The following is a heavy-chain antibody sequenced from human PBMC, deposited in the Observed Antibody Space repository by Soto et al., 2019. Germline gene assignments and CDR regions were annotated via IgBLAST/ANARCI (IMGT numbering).Heavy chain of an antibody. CDR2: FDPEDGET. CDR1: GFTFTELS. D-gene: IGHD5-12*01. CDR3: AATYTVATITIDY. Sequence: ASVKVSCKVSGFTFTELSIHWVRQAPGKGLEWMGGFDPEDGETIYAQKFQGRVTMTEDTSTDTAYMDLSSLRSEDTAVHYCAATYTVATITIDYWGQGTLVTVSS. V-gene: IGHV1-24*01. J-gene: IGHJ4*02.